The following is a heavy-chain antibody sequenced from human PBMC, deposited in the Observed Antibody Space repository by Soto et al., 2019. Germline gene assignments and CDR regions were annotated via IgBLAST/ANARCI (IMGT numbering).Heavy chain of an antibody. CDR1: GYSFTSYW. CDR2: IYPGDSDT. J-gene: IGHJ6*02. Sequence: PGESLKISCKGSGYSFTSYWIGCVRQMPGKGLEWMGIIYPGDSDTRYSPSFQGQVTISADKSISTAYLQWSSLKASDTAMYYCARSTTDYDILTGLYYGMDVWGQGTTVNVSS. D-gene: IGHD3-9*01. CDR3: ARSTTDYDILTGLYYGMDV. V-gene: IGHV5-51*01.